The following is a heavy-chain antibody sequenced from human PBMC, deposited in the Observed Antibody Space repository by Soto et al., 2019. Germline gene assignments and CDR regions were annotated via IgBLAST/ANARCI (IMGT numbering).Heavy chain of an antibody. Sequence: GGSLRLSCAASGFSLSNNGMHWVRQAPGKGLGWVAVISYDGNNKYYADSVKGRFTISRDNSKNTVYLEMNKLRAEDTAMYYCAKGGSGNYLTYYYYDGMDVLGQGTAVAVYS. CDR2: ISYDGNNK. J-gene: IGHJ6*02. CDR3: AKGGSGNYLTYYYYDGMDV. V-gene: IGHV3-30*18. D-gene: IGHD3-22*01. CDR1: GFSLSNNG.